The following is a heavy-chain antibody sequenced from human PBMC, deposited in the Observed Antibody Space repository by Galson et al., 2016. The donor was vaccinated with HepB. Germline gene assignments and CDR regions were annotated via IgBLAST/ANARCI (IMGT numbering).Heavy chain of an antibody. Sequence: SETLSLTCGVYGGSFSSDYWNCLRQAPGKGLEWIGENNHSGSTNYNPSPKSRFTISADPSKKQFSLNLTSVIAADTAVDFCATDVVVTATAGFDFWGQGPMVTASS. CDR2: NNHSGST. D-gene: IGHD2-21*02. J-gene: IGHJ3*01. CDR3: ATDVVVTATAGFDF. V-gene: IGHV4-34*01. CDR1: GGSFSSDY.